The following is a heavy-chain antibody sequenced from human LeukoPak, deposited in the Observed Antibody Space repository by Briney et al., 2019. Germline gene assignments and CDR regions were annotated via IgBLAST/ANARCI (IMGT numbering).Heavy chain of an antibody. V-gene: IGHV3-49*03. J-gene: IGHJ6*04. Sequence: PGRSLRLSCTASGFNFGDYSLNWFRQAPGVGLEWVAFIRREGYGGTTEYAASVKGRFTISRDDSKSIAYLQMNSLKTEDTGVYYCTRDHDFWRGPLDVWGKGTTVTVSS. CDR1: GFNFGDYS. D-gene: IGHD3-3*01. CDR2: IRREGYGGTT. CDR3: TRDHDFWRGPLDV.